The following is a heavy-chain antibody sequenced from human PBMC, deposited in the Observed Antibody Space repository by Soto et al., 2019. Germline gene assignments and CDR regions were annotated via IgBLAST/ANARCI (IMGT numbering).Heavy chain of an antibody. CDR3: ARMAVAGPNAFDI. D-gene: IGHD6-19*01. CDR2: INPNSGGT. CDR1: GYTFTGYY. Sequence: ASVKVSCKASGYTFTGYYMHWVRQAPGQGLEWMGWINPNSGGTNYAQKFQGWVTMTRDTSISTAYMELSRLRSDDTAVYYCARMAVAGPNAFDIWGQGTMVTVSS. V-gene: IGHV1-2*04. J-gene: IGHJ3*02.